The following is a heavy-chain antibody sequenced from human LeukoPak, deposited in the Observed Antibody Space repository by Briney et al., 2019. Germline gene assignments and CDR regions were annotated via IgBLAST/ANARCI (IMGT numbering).Heavy chain of an antibody. D-gene: IGHD7-27*01. J-gene: IGHJ4*02. CDR1: GFTVSSNY. V-gene: IGHV3-66*01. CDR2: IYSGGTT. Sequence: GGSLRLSCAASGFTVSSNYMSWVRQAPGKGLEWVSVIYSGGTTYYADSVKGRFTISRDNSKNTLHLQMNSLRAEDTAVYYCARGTNWAFDSWGQGTLVTVSS. CDR3: ARGTNWAFDS.